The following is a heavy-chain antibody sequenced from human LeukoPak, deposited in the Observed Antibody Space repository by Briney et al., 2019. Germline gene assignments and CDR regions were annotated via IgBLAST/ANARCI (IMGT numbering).Heavy chain of an antibody. V-gene: IGHV3-21*06. J-gene: IGHJ4*02. CDR1: GFTFSSYS. CDR2: ISSSSGYI. Sequence: GGSLRLSCAASGFTFSSYSMNWVRQAPGKGLEWVSSISSSSGYIYYADSVKGRFTISRDNAKNSLYLQMNSLRAEDTAVYYCARVPSDYWGQGTLVAVSS. CDR3: ARVPSDY.